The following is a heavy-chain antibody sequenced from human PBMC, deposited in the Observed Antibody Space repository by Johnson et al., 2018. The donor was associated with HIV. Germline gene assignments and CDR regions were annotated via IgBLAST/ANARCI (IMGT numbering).Heavy chain of an antibody. CDR2: FSSRGGT. CDR3: ARDANEFVVVIANDAFDM. V-gene: IGHV3-53*01. D-gene: IGHD2-21*01. J-gene: IGHJ3*02. Sequence: VHLVESGGGLIQPGGSLRLSCAASGFTLSSYYMSWVRQAPGKGLEWVSLFSSRGGTYYADSVKGRFTISRDDSQNTLYLQMNSLRAEDTALYYCARDANEFVVVIANDAFDMWGQGTMVTVSS. CDR1: GFTLSSYY.